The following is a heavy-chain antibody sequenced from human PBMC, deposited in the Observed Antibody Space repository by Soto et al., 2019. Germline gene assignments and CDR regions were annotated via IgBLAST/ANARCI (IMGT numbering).Heavy chain of an antibody. CDR3: AQTLLWFGELSTVDY. J-gene: IGHJ4*02. Sequence: QVQLVQSGAEVKKPGSSVKVSCKASGGTFSSYTISWVRQAPGQGLEWMGRIIPILGIANYAQKFQGRVTITADKSTNTAYMELSSLRSEDTAVYYCAQTLLWFGELSTVDYWGQGTLVTVSS. CDR2: IIPILGIA. D-gene: IGHD3-10*01. V-gene: IGHV1-69*02. CDR1: GGTFSSYT.